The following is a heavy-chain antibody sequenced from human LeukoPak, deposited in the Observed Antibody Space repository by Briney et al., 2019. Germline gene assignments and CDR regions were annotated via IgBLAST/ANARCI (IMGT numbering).Heavy chain of an antibody. Sequence: GGSLRLSCTASGFTFGDYAMSWVRQAPGKGLGWVSYIGTSGISIYYADSVKGRFTISRDNAKNSLYLQMNSLRAEDTAVYYCAELGITMIGGVWGKGTTVTISS. D-gene: IGHD3-10*02. V-gene: IGHV3-48*03. J-gene: IGHJ6*04. CDR1: GFTFGDYA. CDR2: IGTSGISI. CDR3: AELGITMIGGV.